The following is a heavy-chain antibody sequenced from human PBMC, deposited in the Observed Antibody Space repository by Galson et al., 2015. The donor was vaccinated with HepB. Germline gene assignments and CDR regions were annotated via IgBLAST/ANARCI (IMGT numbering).Heavy chain of an antibody. CDR3: GRGSSVDY. D-gene: IGHD3-16*02. CDR1: GFSLSSYS. V-gene: IGHV3-48*02. Sequence: SLRLSCAASGFSLSSYSMNWVRQAPGKGLEWVSYISSYSSIIYYADSVKGRFTISRDNAKNSLYLQMNSLRDEDTAVYYCGRGSSVDYWGQGTLVTVSS. J-gene: IGHJ4*02. CDR2: ISSYSSII.